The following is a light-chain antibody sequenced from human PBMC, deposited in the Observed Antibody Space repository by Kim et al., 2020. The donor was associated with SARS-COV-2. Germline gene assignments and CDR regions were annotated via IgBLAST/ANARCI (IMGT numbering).Light chain of an antibody. J-gene: IGLJ2*01. CDR2: DVS. CDR3: CSYAGDYTLV. V-gene: IGLV2-11*01. CDR1: SSDVGGYNY. Sequence: QSALTQPRSVSGSPGQSVTISCTGTSSDVGGYNYVSWYQQHPGKAPKFMIYDVSKRPSGVPDRFSGSKSGNTASLTISGLQADDEADYYCCSYAGDYTLVFGGGTQLTVL.